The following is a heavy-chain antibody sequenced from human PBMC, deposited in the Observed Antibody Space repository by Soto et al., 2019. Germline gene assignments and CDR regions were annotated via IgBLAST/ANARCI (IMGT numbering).Heavy chain of an antibody. CDR1: GFTFSNYG. CDR2: ISSDGSRK. J-gene: IGHJ4*02. V-gene: IGHV3-33*03. Sequence: QVQLVESGGGVVHSGRSLRLSCIASGFTFSNYGIHWVRQGPGKGLEWVAFISSDGSRKLYADSVEGRCTISRDNSKNTVFLHMDSLSAEDTAVYYYAKDRHYPRDYFHYWGQGTLVTVSS. D-gene: IGHD3-10*01. CDR3: AKDRHYPRDYFHY.